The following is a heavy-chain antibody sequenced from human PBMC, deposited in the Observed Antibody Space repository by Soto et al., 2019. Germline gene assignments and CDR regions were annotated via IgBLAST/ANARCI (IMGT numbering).Heavy chain of an antibody. CDR3: TKAIAAAGNSAFDY. J-gene: IGHJ4*02. Sequence: GASVKVSCKASGFTFITYYVHWVRQAPGQGLEWMGIINPGGGTSYAQKLQGRVTMTRETSTSTVNMELSSLTSEDTAVTKCTKAIAAAGNSAFDYWGQGTLVTVSS. V-gene: IGHV1-46*01. D-gene: IGHD6-13*01. CDR2: INPGGGT. CDR1: GFTFITYY.